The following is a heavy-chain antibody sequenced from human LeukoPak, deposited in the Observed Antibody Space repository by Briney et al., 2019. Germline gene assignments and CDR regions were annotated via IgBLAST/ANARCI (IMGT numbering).Heavy chain of an antibody. V-gene: IGHV3-48*02. D-gene: IGHD1-1*01. Sequence: GGSLRLSCEASGFTFSSYSMYWVRQAPGKGLEWVSYISSSSSTIYYADFVKGRFTISRDNAKNSLYLQMNSLRDEDTAVYYCAREDGWARWGGTRSDYWGQGTLVTVSS. CDR3: AREDGWARWGGTRSDY. J-gene: IGHJ4*02. CDR1: GFTFSSYS. CDR2: ISSSSSTI.